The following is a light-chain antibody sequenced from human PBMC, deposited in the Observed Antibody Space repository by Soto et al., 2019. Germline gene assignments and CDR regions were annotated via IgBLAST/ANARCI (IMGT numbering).Light chain of an antibody. V-gene: IGKV3-20*01. Sequence: EIVLTQSPGTLSLSPGERATLSCRASQSVAKNYLAWYQQEPGQAPRLLIYDASTRATGIPDRISGSGSGKYFTLTISRLEPEDFAVYYCHQYASSPQTFGQGTKVEIK. CDR2: DAS. J-gene: IGKJ1*01. CDR1: QSVAKNY. CDR3: HQYASSPQT.